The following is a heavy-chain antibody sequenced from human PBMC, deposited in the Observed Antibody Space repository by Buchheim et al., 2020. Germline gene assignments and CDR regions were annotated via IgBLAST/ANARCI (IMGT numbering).Heavy chain of an antibody. CDR3: ARGHYFAMDV. Sequence: EVQLVESGGGLVQPGGSLRLSCEASGFILSSFWIHWVRQVPGKGLVWVSRINGAGSDTAYADFEQDRFTISRDNVTNTVSLQMNSLRAEDTAVYYCARGHYFAMDVWGQGTT. D-gene: IGHD3-9*01. V-gene: IGHV3-74*01. CDR1: GFILSSFW. J-gene: IGHJ6*02. CDR2: INGAGSDT.